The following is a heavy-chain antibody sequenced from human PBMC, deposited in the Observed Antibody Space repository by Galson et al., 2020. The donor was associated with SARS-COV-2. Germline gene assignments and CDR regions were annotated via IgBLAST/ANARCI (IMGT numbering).Heavy chain of an antibody. CDR2: INPNSGGT. V-gene: IGHV1-2*02. D-gene: IGHD5-18*01. J-gene: IGHJ5*02. Sequence: ASVKVSCKASGYTFTGYYMHWVRQAPGQGLEWMGWINPNSGGTNYAQKFQGRVTMTRDTSISTAYMELSRLRSDDTAVYYCARGSGYSYGDWFDPWGQGTLVTVSS. CDR3: ARGSGYSYGDWFDP. CDR1: GYTFTGYY.